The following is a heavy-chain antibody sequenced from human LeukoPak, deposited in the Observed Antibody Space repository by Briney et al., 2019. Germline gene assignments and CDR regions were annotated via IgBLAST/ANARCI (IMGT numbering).Heavy chain of an antibody. V-gene: IGHV5-51*01. D-gene: IGHD3-9*01. CDR1: GYTFTNYW. CDR3: ASGLRYFDWLLSPADY. Sequence: GESLKISCKGSGYTFTNYWIGWVRQMPGKGLEWMGIIYPGDSDTRYSPSFQGQVTISADKSISTAYLQWSSLKASDTAMYYCASGLRYFDWLLSPADYWGQGTLVTVSS. CDR2: IYPGDSDT. J-gene: IGHJ4*02.